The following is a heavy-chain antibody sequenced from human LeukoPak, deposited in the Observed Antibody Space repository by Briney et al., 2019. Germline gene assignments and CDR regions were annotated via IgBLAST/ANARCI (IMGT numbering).Heavy chain of an antibody. Sequence: PGGSLRLSCAASGFTFSSYWMHWVRQAPGKGLVWVSRINNDGSSTSYADSMKGRFTISRDNAKNTLYLQMNSLRAEDTAVYYCARVRYDYAPDLWGQGTMVTVSS. V-gene: IGHV3-74*01. CDR2: INNDGSST. CDR3: ARVRYDYAPDL. CDR1: GFTFSSYW. J-gene: IGHJ3*01. D-gene: IGHD3-16*01.